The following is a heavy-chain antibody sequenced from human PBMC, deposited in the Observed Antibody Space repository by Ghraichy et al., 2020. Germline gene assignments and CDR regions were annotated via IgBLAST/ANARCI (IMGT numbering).Heavy chain of an antibody. CDR1: GGSISSYY. J-gene: IGHJ2*01. D-gene: IGHD3-22*01. CDR3: ARGSYYYDSSGSLRPYWYFDL. V-gene: IGHV4-59*01. CDR2: IYYSGST. Sequence: SETLSLTCTVSGGSISSYYWSWIRQPPGKGLEWIGYIYYSGSTNYNPSLKRRVTISVDTSKNQFSLKLSSVTAADTAVYYCARGSYYYDSSGSLRPYWYFDLWGRGTLVTVSS.